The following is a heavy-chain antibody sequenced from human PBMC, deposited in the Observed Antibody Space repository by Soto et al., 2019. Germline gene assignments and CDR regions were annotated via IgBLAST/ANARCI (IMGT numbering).Heavy chain of an antibody. Sequence: SETLCLTCTVSGGSISSYYWSWIRQPPGKGLEWIGYIYYSGSTNYNPSLKSRVTISVDTSKNQFSLKLSSVTAADTAVYYCARVWLRFKGNDAFDIWGQGTMVTVSS. D-gene: IGHD5-12*01. CDR3: ARVWLRFKGNDAFDI. CDR1: GGSISSYY. J-gene: IGHJ3*02. CDR2: IYYSGST. V-gene: IGHV4-59*01.